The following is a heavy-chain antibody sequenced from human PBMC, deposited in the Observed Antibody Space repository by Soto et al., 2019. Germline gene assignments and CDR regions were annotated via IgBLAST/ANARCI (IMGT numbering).Heavy chain of an antibody. V-gene: IGHV3-30-3*01. CDR3: ARWVPTASMVRGAIDY. J-gene: IGHJ4*02. CDR2: ISYDGSNK. D-gene: IGHD3-10*01. Sequence: WGSLRLSCSASGFTFSSYAMHWVRQAPGKGLEWVAVISYDGSNKYYADSVKGRFTISRDNSKNTLYLQMNSLRAEDTAVYYCARWVPTASMVRGAIDYWGQGTLVTVSS. CDR1: GFTFSSYA.